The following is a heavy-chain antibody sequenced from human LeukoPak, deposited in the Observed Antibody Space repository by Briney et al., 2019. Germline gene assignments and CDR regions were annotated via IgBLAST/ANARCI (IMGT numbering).Heavy chain of an antibody. CDR2: IWHDGSNK. CDR3: ARSQYCSGGSCYRLGDY. D-gene: IGHD2-15*01. J-gene: IGHJ4*02. CDR1: GFTFSTYA. Sequence: GGSLRLSCAASGFTFSTYAMHWVRQAPGKGLEWVAVIWHDGSNKYCADSVKGRFTISRDNSKNTLYLQMDSLRAEDTAVYYCARSQYCSGGSCYRLGDYWGQGTLVTVSS. V-gene: IGHV3-33*01.